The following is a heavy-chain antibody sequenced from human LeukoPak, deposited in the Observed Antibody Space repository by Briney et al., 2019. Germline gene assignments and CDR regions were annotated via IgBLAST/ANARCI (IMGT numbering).Heavy chain of an antibody. Sequence: ASVKVSCKVSGYTLTELSMHWVRQAPGKGLEWMGGFDPEDGETIYAQKFQGRVTMTEDTSTDTAYMELSSLRSEDTAVYYCARVNIQLWAYHHYFDYWGQGTLVTVSS. CDR2: FDPEDGET. CDR1: GYTLTELS. V-gene: IGHV1-24*01. J-gene: IGHJ4*02. D-gene: IGHD5-18*01. CDR3: ARVNIQLWAYHHYFDY.